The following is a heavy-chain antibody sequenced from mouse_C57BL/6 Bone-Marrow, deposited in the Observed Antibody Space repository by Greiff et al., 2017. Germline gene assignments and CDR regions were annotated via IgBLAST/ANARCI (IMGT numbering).Heavy chain of an antibody. CDR2: ISSGSSTI. D-gene: IGHD3-2*02. V-gene: IGHV5-17*02. J-gene: IGHJ4*01. CDR3: ARWAGRGAMDY. CDR1: GFTFSSFG. Sequence: EVNVVESGGGLVQPGGSRKLSCAASGFTFSSFGMHWVRQAPEKGLEWVAYISSGSSTIYYADTVKGRFTISRDNPKNTRFLQMTSLRSEDTAMYYCARWAGRGAMDYWGQGTSVTVSS.